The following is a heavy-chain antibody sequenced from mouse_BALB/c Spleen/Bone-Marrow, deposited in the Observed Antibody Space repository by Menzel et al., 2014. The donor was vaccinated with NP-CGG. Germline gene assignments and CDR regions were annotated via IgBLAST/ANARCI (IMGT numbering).Heavy chain of an antibody. CDR3: ARAPLLRYHYAMDY. D-gene: IGHD1-1*01. V-gene: IGHV2-9*02. CDR1: GISLTSYG. CDR2: IWAGGST. J-gene: IGHJ4*01. Sequence: VMLVGSGPGLGAPSQSLSITCTGSGISLTSYGVHWVRQPPGKGLEWLGVIWAGGSTNYNSALMSRLSISKDNSKSQVFLKMNSLQTDDTAMYYCARAPLLRYHYAMDYRGQGTSVT.